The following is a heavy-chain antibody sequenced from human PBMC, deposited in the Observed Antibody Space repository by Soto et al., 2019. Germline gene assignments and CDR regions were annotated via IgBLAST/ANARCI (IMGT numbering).Heavy chain of an antibody. CDR2: INPNSGGT. J-gene: IGHJ6*02. D-gene: IGHD1-26*01. V-gene: IGHV1-2*04. Sequence: ASVKVSCKASGYTFTGYYMHWVRQAPGQGLEWMGWINPNSGGTNYAQKFQGWVTMTRDTSISTAYMELSRLRSDDTAVYYCARGGSYSRGYYVMDVWGQGTTVTVSS. CDR1: GYTFTGYY. CDR3: ARGGSYSRGYYVMDV.